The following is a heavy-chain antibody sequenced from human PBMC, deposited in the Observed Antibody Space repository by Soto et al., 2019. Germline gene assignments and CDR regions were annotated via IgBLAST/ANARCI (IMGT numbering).Heavy chain of an antibody. CDR3: ARLYYDSSGYTHYYYYGMDV. V-gene: IGHV5-10-1*01. D-gene: IGHD3-22*01. Sequence: PGESLKISCKGSGYSFTSYWISWVRQMPGKGLEWMGRIDPSDSYTNYSPSFQGHVTISADKSISTAYLQWSSLKASDTAMYYCARLYYDSSGYTHYYYYGMDVWGQGTTVTVSS. J-gene: IGHJ6*02. CDR1: GYSFTSYW. CDR2: IDPSDSYT.